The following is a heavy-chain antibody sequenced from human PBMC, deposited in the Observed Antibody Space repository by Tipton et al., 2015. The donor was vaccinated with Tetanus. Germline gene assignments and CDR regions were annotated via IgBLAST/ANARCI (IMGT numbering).Heavy chain of an antibody. CDR3: ARLLHLEYSSSSRLDY. CDR1: GGSFSGYY. CDR2: INHSGST. V-gene: IGHV4-34*01. Sequence: TLSLTCAVYGGSFSGYYWSWIRQPPGKGLEWIGEINHSGSTNYNPSLKSRVTISVDTSKNQFSLKLSSVTAADTAVYYCARLLHLEYSSSSRLDYWGQGTLVTVSS. J-gene: IGHJ4*02. D-gene: IGHD6-6*01.